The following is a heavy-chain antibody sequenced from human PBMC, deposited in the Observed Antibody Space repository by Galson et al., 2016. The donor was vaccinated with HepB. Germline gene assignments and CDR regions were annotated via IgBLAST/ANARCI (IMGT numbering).Heavy chain of an antibody. V-gene: IGHV6-1*01. D-gene: IGHD2-2*01. CDR1: GDSVSNNIDG. CDR3: VKSVQLGRGFVT. CDR2: TYYRTERRY. J-gene: IGHJ4*02. Sequence: CAISGDSVSNNIDGWNWIRQSPSRGLEWLGRTYYRTERRYDYATSLLSRISINPDTSKNQFSLHLNFVTPEDTGVYYCVKSVQLGRGFVTWGQGTLVTVSS.